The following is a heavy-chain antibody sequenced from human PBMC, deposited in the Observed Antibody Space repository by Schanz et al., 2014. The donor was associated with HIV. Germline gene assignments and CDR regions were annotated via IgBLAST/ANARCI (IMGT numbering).Heavy chain of an antibody. V-gene: IGHV3-48*04. Sequence: EVQLLESGGGLVQPGGSLRLSCAVSGFTITSYGMSWVRQAPGKGLEWVSYISSSGTTIYYADSVKGRFSISRDNAKNSLYLQMNSLRAEDTAVYYCARAADIASFEYWGQGALVTVSS. J-gene: IGHJ4*02. CDR1: GFTITSYG. CDR3: ARAADIASFEY. CDR2: ISSSGTTI. D-gene: IGHD5-18*01.